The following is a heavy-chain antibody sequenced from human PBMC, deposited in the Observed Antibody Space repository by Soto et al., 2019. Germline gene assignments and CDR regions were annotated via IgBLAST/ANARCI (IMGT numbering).Heavy chain of an antibody. CDR3: AGYHLGRGGDDAFDI. CDR2: IIPIFGTA. V-gene: IGHV1-69*12. J-gene: IGHJ3*02. D-gene: IGHD2-2*01. Sequence: QVQLVQSGAEVKKPGSSVKVSCKASGGTFSSYAISWVRQAPGQGLEWMGGIIPIFGTANYAQKFQGRVTIRADESTSSAYMELSSLRSEDTAVYYCAGYHLGRGGDDAFDIWGQGTMVTVSS. CDR1: GGTFSSYA.